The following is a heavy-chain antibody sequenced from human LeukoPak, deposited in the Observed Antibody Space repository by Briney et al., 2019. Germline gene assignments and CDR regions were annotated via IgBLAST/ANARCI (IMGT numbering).Heavy chain of an antibody. Sequence: GASLKISCKGSGSSFTSYWISWVRQLPGKGLEWMGRIDPSDSYTNYSPSFQGHVTISADESISTAYLQWSSLKASDTAMYYCARHVAAATTNWFDPWGQGTLVTVSS. CDR1: GSSFTSYW. CDR3: ARHVAAATTNWFDP. CDR2: IDPSDSYT. J-gene: IGHJ5*02. V-gene: IGHV5-10-1*01. D-gene: IGHD6-13*01.